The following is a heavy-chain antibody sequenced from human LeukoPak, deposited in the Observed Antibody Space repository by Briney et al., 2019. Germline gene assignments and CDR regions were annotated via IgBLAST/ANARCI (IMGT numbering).Heavy chain of an antibody. D-gene: IGHD2-2*01. CDR1: GGSISSYY. J-gene: IGHJ2*01. Sequence: SETLSLTCTVSGGSISSYYWSWIRQPAGKGLEWIGRIYTGGSTNYNPSLKSRVTMSVDTSTNQFSLKLTSVTAADTAVYYCARDALYCSSSSCYRYWYFDLWGRGTLVTVSS. CDR3: ARDALYCSSSSCYRYWYFDL. CDR2: IYTGGST. V-gene: IGHV4-4*07.